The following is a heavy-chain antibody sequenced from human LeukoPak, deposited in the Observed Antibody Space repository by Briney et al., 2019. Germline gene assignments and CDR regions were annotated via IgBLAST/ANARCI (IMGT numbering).Heavy chain of an antibody. CDR2: ISSSSSYT. Sequence: PGGSLRLSCAASGFTFSDYYMSWIRQAPGKGLEWVSYISSSSSYTNYAGSVKGRFTISRDNAKNSLYLQMNSLRAEDTAVYYCARDREDCSSTSCYEARTGAFDIWGQGIMVTVSS. CDR1: GFTFSDYY. CDR3: ARDREDCSSTSCYEARTGAFDI. J-gene: IGHJ3*02. D-gene: IGHD2-2*01. V-gene: IGHV3-11*06.